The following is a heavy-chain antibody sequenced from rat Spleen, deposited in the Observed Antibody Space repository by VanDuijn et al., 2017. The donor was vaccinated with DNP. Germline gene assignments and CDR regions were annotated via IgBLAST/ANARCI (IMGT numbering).Heavy chain of an antibody. J-gene: IGHJ4*01. V-gene: IGHV3-3*01. CDR3: TTSGLRGTGAMDA. CDR2: INSAGNT. CDR1: AYSITTNY. D-gene: IGHD4-3*01. Sequence: EVQLQESGPGLVKPSQSLSLTCSVTAYSITTNYWGWIRKFPGDQLEWMVYINSAGNTNYNPSLKSRISITRDTSKNQFFLQLSSVTTEDTAMYFCTTSGLRGTGAMDAWGQGTSVTVSS.